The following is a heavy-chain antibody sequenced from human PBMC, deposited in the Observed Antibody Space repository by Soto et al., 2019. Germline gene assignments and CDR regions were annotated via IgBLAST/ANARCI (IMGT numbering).Heavy chain of an antibody. J-gene: IGHJ2*01. CDR1: GFTFDDYA. CDR3: AKDTVRYSRNSWYFDL. D-gene: IGHD6-13*01. V-gene: IGHV3-9*01. Sequence: EVRLVESGGGLVQPGRSLRLSCAASGFTFDDYAMHWVRQAPGKGLEWVSGISWNSGSIGYADSVKGRFTISRDNAKNSLYLQMNSLRAEDTALYYCAKDTVRYSRNSWYFDLWGRGTLVTVSS. CDR2: ISWNSGSI.